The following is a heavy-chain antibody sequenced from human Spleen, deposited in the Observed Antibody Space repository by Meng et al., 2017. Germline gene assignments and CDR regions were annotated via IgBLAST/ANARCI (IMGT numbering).Heavy chain of an antibody. D-gene: IGHD6-13*01. CDR1: GYTFTGYY. Sequence: VQLVQSGAEVKKPGASVKVSCKASGYTFTGYYMHWVRQAPGQGLEWMGRIDPKSDNTHYAQKFQGRVTMTRDTSISTAYMELSGLRSDDTAVYYCARDEDISAAGYLLGDFWGQGTLVTVSS. CDR3: ARDEDISAAGYLLGDF. V-gene: IGHV1-2*06. CDR2: IDPKSDNT. J-gene: IGHJ4*02.